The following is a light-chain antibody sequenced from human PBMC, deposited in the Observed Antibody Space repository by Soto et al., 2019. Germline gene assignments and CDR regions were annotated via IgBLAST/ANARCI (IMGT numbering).Light chain of an antibody. CDR1: QSLSNW. J-gene: IGKJ5*01. CDR3: QQLNTLPCT. CDR2: DVS. Sequence: PRTNYTNTLSASLGARVPITCRASQSLSNWLAWYQQKPGKAPKVLICDVSSLQSGVPPRFSGSGSGTDFTLTISGLLPEDFATYHCQQLNTLPCTFGQGTRLDIK. V-gene: IGKV1-5*01.